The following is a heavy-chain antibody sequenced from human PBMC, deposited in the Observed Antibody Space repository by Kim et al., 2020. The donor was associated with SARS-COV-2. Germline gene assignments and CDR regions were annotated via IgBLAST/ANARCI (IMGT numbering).Heavy chain of an antibody. Sequence: ASVKVSCKASGYTFTSYYMHWVRQAPGQGLEWMGIINPSGGSTSYAQKFQGRVTMTRDTSTSTVYMELSSLRSEDTAVYYCARGGGSGSYVYSPAFDYWGQGTLVTVSS. CDR3: ARGGGSGSYVYSPAFDY. CDR1: GYTFTSYY. J-gene: IGHJ4*02. CDR2: INPSGGST. V-gene: IGHV1-46*01. D-gene: IGHD3-10*01.